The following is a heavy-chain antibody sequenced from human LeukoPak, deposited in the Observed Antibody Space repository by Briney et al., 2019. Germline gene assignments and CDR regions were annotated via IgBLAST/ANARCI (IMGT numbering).Heavy chain of an antibody. D-gene: IGHD3-3*01. CDR3: AREVITIFGVVTGLDY. J-gene: IGHJ4*02. CDR2: IYYSGST. Sequence: SQTLSLTCTVSGGSISSGDYYWSWIRQPPGQGLEWIGYIYYSGSTYYNPYLKSRVTISVDTSKNQFSLKLSSVTAADTAVYYCAREVITIFGVVTGLDYWGQGTLVTVSS. CDR1: GGSISSGDYY. V-gene: IGHV4-30-4*08.